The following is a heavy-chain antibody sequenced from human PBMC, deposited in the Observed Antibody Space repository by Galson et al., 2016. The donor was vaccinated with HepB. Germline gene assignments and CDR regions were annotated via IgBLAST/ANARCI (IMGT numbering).Heavy chain of an antibody. CDR2: IYWDDDS. CDR1: GFSLSSSGEG. D-gene: IGHD3-3*01. V-gene: IGHV2-5*02. J-gene: IGHJ4*02. Sequence: PALVKPTQTLTLTCTFSGFSLSSSGEGVGWIRQPPGKALEWLALIYWDDDSRYSPSLKRRLTITKDTYKNPVVLTMTNMDPVDTSTYYFAHSSSVRFLDWTPRTKSDYFNYWGQGTLFSVSS. CDR3: AHSSSVRFLDWTPRTKSDYFNY.